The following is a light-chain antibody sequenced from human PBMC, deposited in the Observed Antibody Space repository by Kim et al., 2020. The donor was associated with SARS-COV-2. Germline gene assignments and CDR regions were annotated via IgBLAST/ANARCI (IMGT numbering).Light chain of an antibody. CDR1: NNDFGGYNY. CDR3: ASRGTTSTWV. J-gene: IGLJ3*02. Sequence: GQPIATTCTPTNNDFGGYNYVSWYQQHPGKVPKRLLYDVLKRPSGVSNRFSGSKSTNTASLTISGLQPDDEADYYCASRGTTSTWVFGGGTQLTVL. V-gene: IGLV2-14*04. CDR2: DVL.